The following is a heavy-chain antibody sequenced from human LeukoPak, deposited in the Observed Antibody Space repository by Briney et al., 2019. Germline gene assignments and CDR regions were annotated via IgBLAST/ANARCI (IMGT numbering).Heavy chain of an antibody. V-gene: IGHV3-30*02. CDR3: ARVGDGYNYQDHDAFDI. CDR2: IRHDGSND. Sequence: PGGSLRLSCAVSGFTSGFTFSRSWMAWVRQAPGKGLEWLALIRHDGSNDYYADSVKGRFTTSRDNSKSTVYLQMNSLRAEDTAVYYCARVGDGYNYQDHDAFDIWGQGTMVTVSS. CDR1: GFTFSRSW. J-gene: IGHJ3*02. D-gene: IGHD5-24*01.